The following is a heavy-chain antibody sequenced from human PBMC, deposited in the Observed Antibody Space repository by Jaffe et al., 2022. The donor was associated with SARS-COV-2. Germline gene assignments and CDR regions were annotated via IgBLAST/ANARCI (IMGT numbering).Heavy chain of an antibody. J-gene: IGHJ6*02. CDR1: GFTVSSNY. CDR3: ASPGRVVVAATRDGMDV. V-gene: IGHV3-53*01. CDR2: IYSGGST. Sequence: EVQLVESGGGLIQPGGSLRLSCAASGFTVSSNYMSWVRQAPGKGLEWVSVIYSGGSTYYADSVKGRFTISRDNSKNTLYLQMNSLRAEDTAVYYCASPGRVVVAATRDGMDVWGQGTTVTVSS. D-gene: IGHD2-15*01.